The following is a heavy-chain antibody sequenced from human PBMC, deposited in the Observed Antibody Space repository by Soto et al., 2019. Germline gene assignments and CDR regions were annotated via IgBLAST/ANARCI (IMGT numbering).Heavy chain of an antibody. D-gene: IGHD3-22*01. CDR2: IKQDESEK. V-gene: IGHV3-7*03. CDR1: GFTFSTSW. J-gene: IGHJ4*02. Sequence: EVQLVESGGGLVQPGGSLRLSCAASGFTFSTSWMNWVRQAPGKGLEWVADIKQDESEKYYVDSLKGRFTISRDNAKNSLYLQMNSLRAEDTAVYYCARGDYYDRRFDSWGQGTLVTVSS. CDR3: ARGDYYDRRFDS.